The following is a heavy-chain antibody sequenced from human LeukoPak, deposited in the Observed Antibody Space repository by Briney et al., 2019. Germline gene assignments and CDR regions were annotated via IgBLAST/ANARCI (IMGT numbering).Heavy chain of an antibody. Sequence: ARSLRLSCAASGFTVITDSMGWGRQAPRKGLEWVSYIGMTAIYADSVRGRFTIPTDNAENSLYRQMNSLRDDDTAVYYCARDGPPTGAGDFDYWGQGTPVTVSS. CDR3: ARDGPPTGAGDFDY. V-gene: IGHV3-48*02. D-gene: IGHD3-10*01. CDR2: IGMTAI. J-gene: IGHJ4*02. CDR1: GFTVITDS.